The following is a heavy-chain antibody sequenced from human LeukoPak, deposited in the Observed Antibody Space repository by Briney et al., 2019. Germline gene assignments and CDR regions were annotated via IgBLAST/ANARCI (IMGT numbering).Heavy chain of an antibody. J-gene: IGHJ4*02. V-gene: IGHV3-30*04. CDR2: ISYDGRNE. CDR3: ARGGDSSTWYYYFDH. CDR1: GFTFNTHA. Sequence: GGSVRLSCAASGFTFNTHAMNWVRQAPGKGLEWVAVISYDGRNEYYADSVKGRFTISRDNSKNTLNLQMNSLRSEDTAVYYCARGGDSSTWYYYFDHWGQGTLVTVSS. D-gene: IGHD6-13*01.